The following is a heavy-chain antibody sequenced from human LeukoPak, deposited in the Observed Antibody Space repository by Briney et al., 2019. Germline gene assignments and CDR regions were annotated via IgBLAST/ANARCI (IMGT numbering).Heavy chain of an antibody. CDR1: GYTFTNYF. V-gene: IGHV1-3*01. D-gene: IGHD6-6*01. Sequence: ASVEVSCKTSGYTFTNYFMHWVRQAPGQSLEWVGLINAGNGDTKYSQKFQGRVTMTRDTSISTAYMELSRLRSDDTAVYYCARVDEYSSWFDPWGQGTLVTVSS. J-gene: IGHJ5*02. CDR2: INAGNGDT. CDR3: ARVDEYSSWFDP.